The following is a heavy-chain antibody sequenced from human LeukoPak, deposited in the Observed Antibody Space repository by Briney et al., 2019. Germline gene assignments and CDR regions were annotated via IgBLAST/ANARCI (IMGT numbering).Heavy chain of an antibody. CDR3: AQTGPSPLSGSGSYRENAYNWFDP. Sequence: SETLSLTCTVSGGSISSYYWSWTRQPAGKGLEWIGRIYTSGSTNYNPSLKRRVTMSVDTSKNQFSLKLSSVTAAATAVYYCAQTGPSPLSGSGSYRENAYNWFDPSGQGTQVTVSS. CDR1: GGSISSYY. CDR2: IYTSGST. D-gene: IGHD3-10*01. V-gene: IGHV4-4*07. J-gene: IGHJ5*02.